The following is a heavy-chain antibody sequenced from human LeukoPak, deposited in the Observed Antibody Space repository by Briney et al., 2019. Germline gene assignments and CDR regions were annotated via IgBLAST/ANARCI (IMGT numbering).Heavy chain of an antibody. J-gene: IGHJ3*02. CDR3: AREAIAVAGDDAFDI. Sequence: PSETLSLTCRVSGASINSGSNYWGWIRQPPGKGLEWIGSIYYSGSTYYNPSLKSRVTISVDTSKNQFSLKLSSVTAADTAVYYCAREAIAVAGDDAFDIWGQGTMVTVSS. CDR2: IYYSGST. D-gene: IGHD6-19*01. CDR1: GASINSGSNY. V-gene: IGHV4-39*07.